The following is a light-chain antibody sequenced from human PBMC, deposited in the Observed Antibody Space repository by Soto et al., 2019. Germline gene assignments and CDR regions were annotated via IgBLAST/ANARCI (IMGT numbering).Light chain of an antibody. Sequence: QSALTQPPSVSGAPGQRVTISCTGSSSKIGAGYDIHWYQQPPGTAPKLLIYGNNNRPSGVPDRFSGSKSGTSASLAITGLQAEDEADYYCQSSDSSLSRVFGTGTKVTVL. CDR1: SSKIGAGYD. V-gene: IGLV1-40*01. CDR2: GNN. J-gene: IGLJ1*01. CDR3: QSSDSSLSRV.